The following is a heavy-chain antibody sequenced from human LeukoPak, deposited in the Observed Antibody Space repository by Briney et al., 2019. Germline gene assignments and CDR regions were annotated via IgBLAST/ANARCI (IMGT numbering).Heavy chain of an antibody. D-gene: IGHD6-13*01. CDR3: AKDGYSSIPGFHFEY. CDR2: ISGSGGST. V-gene: IGHV3-23*01. CDR1: GFTFSSYA. J-gene: IGHJ4*02. Sequence: PGGSLRLSCAASGFTFSSYATSWVRQAPGKGLEWVSSISGSGGSTNYADSVKGRFIISRDNSKNTLYLQMNSLRAEDAAVYYCAKDGYSSIPGFHFEYWGQGTPVTVSS.